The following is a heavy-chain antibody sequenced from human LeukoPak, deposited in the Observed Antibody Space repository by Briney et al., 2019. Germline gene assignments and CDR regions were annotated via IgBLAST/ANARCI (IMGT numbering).Heavy chain of an antibody. V-gene: IGHV3-23*01. CDR1: GFTFSSYA. D-gene: IGHD3-22*01. Sequence: GGSLRLSCAASGFTFSSYAMSWVRQAPGKGLEWVSTISASGGNTYYADSVKGRFTISRDNSKNTLYLQMNSLRAEDTAVYYCARDLADYYDSSGYWGYYFDYWGQGTLVTVSS. CDR3: ARDLADYYDSSGYWGYYFDY. CDR2: ISASGGNT. J-gene: IGHJ4*02.